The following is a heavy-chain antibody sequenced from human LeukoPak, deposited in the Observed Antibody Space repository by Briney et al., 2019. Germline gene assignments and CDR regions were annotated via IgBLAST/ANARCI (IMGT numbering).Heavy chain of an antibody. CDR2: ISYDGSNK. V-gene: IGHV3-30*18. D-gene: IGHD3-3*01. Sequence: GGSLRLSCAASGFTFSSYAMSWVRQAPGKGLEWVAVISYDGSNKYYADSVKGRFTISRDNSKNTLYLQMNSLRAEDTAVYYCAKDRYDFWSYFDYWGQGTLVTVSS. J-gene: IGHJ4*02. CDR1: GFTFSSYA. CDR3: AKDRYDFWSYFDY.